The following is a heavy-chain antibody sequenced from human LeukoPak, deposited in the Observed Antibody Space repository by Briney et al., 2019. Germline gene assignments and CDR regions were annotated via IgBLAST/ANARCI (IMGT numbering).Heavy chain of an antibody. V-gene: IGHV3-48*01. D-gene: IGHD1-20*01. Sequence: PGGSLRLSCAASGFSSRYYSMNWVRQAPGKGLEWLAYVGTDSGIINYADSVKGRFTISRDDAKNSLYLQTSSLRAEDTAVYYCARDHNWSFDYWGQGTLVTVSS. CDR1: GFSSRYYS. CDR2: VGTDSGII. J-gene: IGHJ4*02. CDR3: ARDHNWSFDY.